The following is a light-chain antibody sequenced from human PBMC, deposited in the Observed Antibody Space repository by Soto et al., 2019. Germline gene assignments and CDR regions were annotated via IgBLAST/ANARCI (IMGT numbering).Light chain of an antibody. V-gene: IGLV1-47*01. J-gene: IGLJ2*01. CDR1: RSNIGSRY. CDR2: RNN. CDR3: GAWDDSLSGPL. Sequence: QPVLTQPPSASGTPGQRVTISCSGSRSNIGSRYVYWYQQLPGTAPKLLIYRNNQRPSGVPDRFSGSKSGTSASLAISGLRSEDEAEYYCGAWDDSLSGPLFGGGTKVTVL.